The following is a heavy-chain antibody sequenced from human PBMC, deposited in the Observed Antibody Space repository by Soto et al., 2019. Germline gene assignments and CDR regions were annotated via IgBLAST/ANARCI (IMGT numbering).Heavy chain of an antibody. CDR1: DGSIISYF. J-gene: IGHJ3*02. CDR3: ARMNQLAPKRNAFDI. CDR2: SHYSGNT. Sequence: SETLSLTCTVSDGSIISYFWTWIRQSPGRGLQWIGYSHYSGNTNYNPSLKSRVTMSVDTSKNQFSLNLASVTAADTAVYYCARMNQLAPKRNAFDIWGQGTMVTVS. D-gene: IGHD1-1*01. V-gene: IGHV4-59*01.